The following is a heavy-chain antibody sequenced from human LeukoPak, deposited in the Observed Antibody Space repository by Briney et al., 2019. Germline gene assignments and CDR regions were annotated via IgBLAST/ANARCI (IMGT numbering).Heavy chain of an antibody. D-gene: IGHD1-26*01. V-gene: IGHV3-30-3*01. CDR3: ARDFNRGATDY. CDR2: ISYDGSNK. CDR1: GFTFSSYA. J-gene: IGHJ4*02. Sequence: GGSLRLSCAASGFTFSSYAMHWVRQAPGKGLEWVAVISYDGSNKHYADSVKGRFTISRDNSKNTLYLQMNSLRAEDTAVYYCARDFNRGATDYWGQGTLVTVSS.